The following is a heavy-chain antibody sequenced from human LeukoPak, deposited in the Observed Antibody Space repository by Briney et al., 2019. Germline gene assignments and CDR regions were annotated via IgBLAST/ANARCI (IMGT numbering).Heavy chain of an antibody. V-gene: IGHV3-30-3*01. CDR1: GFTFSSYA. J-gene: IGHJ4*02. CDR2: ISYDGSNK. Sequence: GRSLRLSCAASGFTFSSYAMHWVRQAPGKGLEWVAVISYDGSNKYYADSVKGRFTISRDNSKNTLYLQMNSLRAEDTAVYYCVITSATGPLDYWGQGTLVTVSS. D-gene: IGHD6-6*01. CDR3: VITSATGPLDY.